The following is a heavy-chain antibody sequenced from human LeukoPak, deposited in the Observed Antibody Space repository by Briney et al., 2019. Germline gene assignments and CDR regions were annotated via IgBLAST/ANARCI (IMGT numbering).Heavy chain of an antibody. CDR2: IYYSRTT. V-gene: IGHV4-39*01. CDR1: GGSISSGSHH. CDR3: ARGDNVLRFLEVDAFDI. Sequence: SETLSLTCTVSGGSISSGSHHWAWFRHSPGKGLAWIGSIYYSRTTYYNPSLNSRVTISVVTSKNQFSLQLNSVTAADTAVYYCARGDNVLRFLEVDAFDIWGQGTMVTVCS. J-gene: IGHJ3*02. D-gene: IGHD3-3*01.